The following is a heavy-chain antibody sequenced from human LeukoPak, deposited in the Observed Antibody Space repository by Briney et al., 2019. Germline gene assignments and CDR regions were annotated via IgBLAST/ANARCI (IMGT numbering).Heavy chain of an antibody. CDR2: ISYDESNK. CDR3: AKTSPGSGSFER. CDR1: GFTFSTSA. V-gene: IGHV3-30*18. D-gene: IGHD3-10*01. J-gene: IGHJ4*02. Sequence: PGGSLRLSCAASGFTFSTSAMNWVRQAPGKGLEWVAVISYDESNKWYADSVKGRFTTSRDNSQNTLSLQMNSLRAEDTAVYYCAKTSPGSGSFERWGQGTLVTVSS.